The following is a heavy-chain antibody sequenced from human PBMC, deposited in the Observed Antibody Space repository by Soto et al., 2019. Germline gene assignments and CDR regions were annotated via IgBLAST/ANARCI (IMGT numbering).Heavy chain of an antibody. CDR2: VSYDGSNK. J-gene: IGHJ3*02. CDR1: GFTFSSYA. CDR3: ARDHYYAFDI. Sequence: PGGSLRLSCAASGFTFSSYAMHWVRQAPGKGLEWVAVVSYDGSNKYYADSVKGRFTISRDNSKNTLYLQMNSLRAEDTAVYYCARDHYYAFDIWGQGTMVTVSS. V-gene: IGHV3-30-3*01. D-gene: IGHD1-26*01.